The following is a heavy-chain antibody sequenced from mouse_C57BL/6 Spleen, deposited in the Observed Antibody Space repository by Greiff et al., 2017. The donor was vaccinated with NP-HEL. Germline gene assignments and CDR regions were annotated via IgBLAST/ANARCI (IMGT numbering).Heavy chain of an antibody. CDR3: TEGGYYTYYFDY. CDR1: GFTFSNYW. Sequence: EVKVEESGGGLVQPGGSMKLSCVASGFTFSNYWMNWVRQSPGKGLEWVAQIRLKSDNYATHYAESVKGRFTISSDDSKSSVYLQMNNLRAEDTGIYYCTEGGYYTYYFDYWGQGTTLTVSS. J-gene: IGHJ2*01. V-gene: IGHV6-3*01. CDR2: IRLKSDNYAT. D-gene: IGHD2-3*01.